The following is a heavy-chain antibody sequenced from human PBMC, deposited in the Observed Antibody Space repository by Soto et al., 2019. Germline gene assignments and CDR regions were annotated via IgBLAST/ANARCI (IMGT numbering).Heavy chain of an antibody. CDR2: ISYDGSNK. J-gene: IGHJ4*02. CDR1: GFTFSSSG. D-gene: IGHD1-1*01. Sequence: QVQLVESGGGVVQPGRSLRLSCEASGFTFSSSGMHWVRQAPGKGPEWVAIISYDGSNKYYADSVEGRFTISRDNSKNTLFLQMNSLRPEDTAVYFCAKDNPTIAYWGQGTLVTVSS. CDR3: AKDNPTIAY. V-gene: IGHV3-30*18.